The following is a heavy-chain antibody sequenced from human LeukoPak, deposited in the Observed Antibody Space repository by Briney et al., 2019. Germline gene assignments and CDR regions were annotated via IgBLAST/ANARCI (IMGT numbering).Heavy chain of an antibody. CDR2: IGPYNGNT. D-gene: IGHD3-10*01. V-gene: IGHV1-18*01. CDR1: GYTFTSFG. Sequence: ASVKVSCKASGYTFTSFGINWVRQAPGQGLEWMGWIGPYNGNTHCAQNLQGRLTMTTDTSTSTAYMDLRSLISDDTAVYFCARGGYYGSGSFPDYWGQGTLVTVSS. J-gene: IGHJ4*02. CDR3: ARGGYYGSGSFPDY.